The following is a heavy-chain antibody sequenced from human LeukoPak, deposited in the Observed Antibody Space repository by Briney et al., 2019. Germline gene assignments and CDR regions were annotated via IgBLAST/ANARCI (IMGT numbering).Heavy chain of an antibody. Sequence: KPSETPSLTCTVSGGSISSNYWSWIRQPPGKGLEWIGYIYYSGSTNYNPSLKSRVTISVDTSKNQFSLKLSSVTAADTAVYYCARREVTETDAFDIWGQGTMVTVSS. CDR1: GGSISSNY. CDR2: IYYSGST. J-gene: IGHJ3*02. CDR3: ARREVTETDAFDI. V-gene: IGHV4-59*01. D-gene: IGHD4-23*01.